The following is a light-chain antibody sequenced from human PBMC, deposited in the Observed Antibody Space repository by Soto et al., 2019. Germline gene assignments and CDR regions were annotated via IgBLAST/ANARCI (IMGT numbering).Light chain of an antibody. CDR3: HPRYTARRT. CDR1: QSVSSY. J-gene: IGKJ5*01. V-gene: IGKV1-39*01. Sequence: RASQSVSSYLNWYQQKPGKAPKLLIYAASSLQSGVPSRFSGSGSGTDVTLPLSRLPSEAFATYYCHPRYTARRTCGEGTRLEIK. CDR2: AAS.